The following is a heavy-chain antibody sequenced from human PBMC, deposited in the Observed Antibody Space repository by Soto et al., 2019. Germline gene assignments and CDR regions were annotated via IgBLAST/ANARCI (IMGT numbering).Heavy chain of an antibody. D-gene: IGHD6-13*01. CDR3: ARDRYSSSLFDF. V-gene: IGHV3-7*03. CDR2: IKSDGSDK. J-gene: IGHJ3*01. CDR1: EYSFTFSNYW. Sequence: GASVKVSCKASEYSFTFSNYWMSWVRQAPGMGLEWVANIKSDGSDKYYVDSVKGRFTISIDNTKNSLSLQMNSLRAEDTAVYYCARDRYSSSLFDFWGQGTMVTVSS.